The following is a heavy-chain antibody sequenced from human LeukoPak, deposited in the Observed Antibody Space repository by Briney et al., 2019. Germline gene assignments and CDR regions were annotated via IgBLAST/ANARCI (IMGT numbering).Heavy chain of an antibody. V-gene: IGHV4-39*07. CDR2: IYYSGST. CDR1: GGSISSSSYY. CDR3: ARDARRGEDQVAVPYNWFDP. J-gene: IGHJ5*02. D-gene: IGHD6-19*01. Sequence: PSETLSLTCTVSGGSISSSSYYWGWIRQPPGKGLEWFGSIYYSGSTYYNPSHKSRVTISVDTSKNQFSLKLSSVTAADTAVYYCARDARRGEDQVAVPYNWFDPWGQGTLVTVSS.